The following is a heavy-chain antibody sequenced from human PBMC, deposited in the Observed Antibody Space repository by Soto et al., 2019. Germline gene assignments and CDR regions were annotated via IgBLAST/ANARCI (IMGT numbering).Heavy chain of an antibody. CDR1: GFVFTNFW. J-gene: IGHJ4*02. V-gene: IGHV3-74*01. Sequence: GWSLRLSCEASGFVFTNFWMHWVRHVPGKGLVWVARIDTSGHITNYAESVKGRFTISRDNAKNTVSLQMNSLRVEDTGVYYCAKDSWYFDLWSQGSQVIVSS. CDR3: AKDSWYFDL. CDR2: IDTSGHIT. D-gene: IGHD6-13*01.